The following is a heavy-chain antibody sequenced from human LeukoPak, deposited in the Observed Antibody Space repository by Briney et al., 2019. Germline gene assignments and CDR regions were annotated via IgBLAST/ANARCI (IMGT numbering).Heavy chain of an antibody. D-gene: IGHD2-21*02. V-gene: IGHV4-61*02. Sequence: NPSETLSLTCTVSGGSISSGSYYWSWIRQPAGKGLEWIGRIYTSGSTNYNPSLKSRVTISVDTSKNQFSLKLSSVTAADTAVYYCARDPGWVETRRDLFDAFDIWGQGTMVTVSS. CDR1: GGSISSGSYY. CDR2: IYTSGST. J-gene: IGHJ3*02. CDR3: ARDPGWVETRRDLFDAFDI.